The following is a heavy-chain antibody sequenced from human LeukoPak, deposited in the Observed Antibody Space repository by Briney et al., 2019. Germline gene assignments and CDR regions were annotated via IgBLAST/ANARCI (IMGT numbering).Heavy chain of an antibody. V-gene: IGHV3-21*01. J-gene: IGHJ4*02. CDR1: GFTFSSYR. CDR3: ASYSRDDFDY. D-gene: IGHD6-13*01. Sequence: GGSLRLSCAASGFTFSSYRMNWVRQAPGKGLEWVSSISSSSSYIYYADSVKGRFTISRDNAKNSLYLQMNSLRAEDTAVYYCASYSRDDFDYWGQGTLVTVSS. CDR2: ISSSSSYI.